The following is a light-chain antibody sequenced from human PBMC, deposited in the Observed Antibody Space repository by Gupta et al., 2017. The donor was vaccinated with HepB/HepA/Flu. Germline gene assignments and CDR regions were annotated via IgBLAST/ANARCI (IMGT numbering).Light chain of an antibody. J-gene: IGKJ1*01. Sequence: DIQMTQSPSTLSASVGDRVTITCRASQSISSWLAWYQQKPGKAPKLLIYKASILESGVPSRFSGSGSGTEFTLTISILQPDDFATYYCQQYNSYSRTFGQGTKVEIK. V-gene: IGKV1-5*03. CDR1: QSISSW. CDR3: QQYNSYSRT. CDR2: KAS.